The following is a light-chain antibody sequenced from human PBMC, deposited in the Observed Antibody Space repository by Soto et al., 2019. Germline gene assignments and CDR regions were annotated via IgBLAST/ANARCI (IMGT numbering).Light chain of an antibody. CDR2: DAS. V-gene: IGKV3-11*01. CDR1: QSVSSY. J-gene: IGKJ3*01. CDR3: KQRSIWQFT. Sequence: EIVLTQSPATLSLSPGERDTLSYRASQSVSSYLAWYQQKPGQAPRLLIYDASNRATGITARFNGSGSGTDFTLTSSSIEPEDFAVYYFKQRSIWQFTCGPGTKEDIK.